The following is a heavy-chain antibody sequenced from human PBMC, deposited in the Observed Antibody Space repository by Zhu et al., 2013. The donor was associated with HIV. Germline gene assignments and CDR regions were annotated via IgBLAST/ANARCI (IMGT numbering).Heavy chain of an antibody. J-gene: IGHJ2*01. CDR2: ITGSGGTK. CDR1: GITFSSSI. Sequence: VQLLESGGGLVQPGGSLRLSCAASGITFSSSIMSWVRQAPGKGLEWVSSITGSGGTKHYADSVKGRFTISRDNSKNTTYLQMNNLRLEDTAVYYCARENWYFDLWGRGTLVTVSS. CDR3: ARENWYFDL. V-gene: IGHV3-23*01.